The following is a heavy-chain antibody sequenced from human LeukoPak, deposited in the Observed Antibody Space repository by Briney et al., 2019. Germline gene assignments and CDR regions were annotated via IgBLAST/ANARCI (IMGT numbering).Heavy chain of an antibody. Sequence: GGSLRLSCAASGFTFSSYGMHWVRQAPGKGLEWVAFIRYDGSNKYYADSVKGRFTISRDNSKNTLYLQMNSLRAEDTAVYYCAKGNGYYYDSSGYYPSSTDYFDYWGQGTLVTVSS. V-gene: IGHV3-30*02. J-gene: IGHJ4*02. CDR2: IRYDGSNK. D-gene: IGHD3-22*01. CDR1: GFTFSSYG. CDR3: AKGNGYYYDSSGYYPSSTDYFDY.